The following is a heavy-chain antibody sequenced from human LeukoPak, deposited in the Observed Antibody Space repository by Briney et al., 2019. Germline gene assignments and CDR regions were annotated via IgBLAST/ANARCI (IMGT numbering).Heavy chain of an antibody. D-gene: IGHD3-10*02. CDR2: FDPEDGET. CDR1: GYTLTELS. J-gene: IGHJ3*02. CDR3: ASPMFLGAFDI. V-gene: IGHV1-24*01. Sequence: ASVKVSCKVSGYTLTELSMLWVRQAPGKGLEWMGGFDPEDGETIYAQKFQGRVTMTKDTSTDTAYMELSSLRSEDTAVYYCASPMFLGAFDIWGQGTMVTVSS.